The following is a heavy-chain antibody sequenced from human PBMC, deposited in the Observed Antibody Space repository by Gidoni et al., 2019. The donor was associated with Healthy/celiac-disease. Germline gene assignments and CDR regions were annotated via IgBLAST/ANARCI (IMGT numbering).Heavy chain of an antibody. CDR3: ARREGLSSGSHYPFDY. V-gene: IGHV4-31*03. J-gene: IGHJ4*02. CDR2: IYYSGST. CDR1: GGSISSGGYY. Sequence: QVQLQESGPGLVKPSQTLSLTCPFSGGSISSGGYYWSWIRQHPGKGLEWIGYIYYSGSTYYNPSLKSRVTISVDTSKNQFSLKLSSVTAADTAVYYCARREGLSSGSHYPFDYWGQGTLVTVSS. D-gene: IGHD1-26*01.